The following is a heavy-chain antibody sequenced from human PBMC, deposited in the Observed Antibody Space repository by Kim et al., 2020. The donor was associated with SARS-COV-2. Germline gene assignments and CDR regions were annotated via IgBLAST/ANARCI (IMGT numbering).Heavy chain of an antibody. V-gene: IGHV3-7*01. D-gene: IGHD3-16*01. CDR2: IKEDASDE. CDR1: GFTFSTHY. Sequence: GGSLRLSCEASGFTFSTHYMSWVRQAPGKGLEWVANIKEDASDESYADTVKGRFTISRDNARNSLYLQMNNLRVEDTAVYYCATGWGFDNWGQGTLVTVS. CDR3: ATGWGFDN. J-gene: IGHJ4*02.